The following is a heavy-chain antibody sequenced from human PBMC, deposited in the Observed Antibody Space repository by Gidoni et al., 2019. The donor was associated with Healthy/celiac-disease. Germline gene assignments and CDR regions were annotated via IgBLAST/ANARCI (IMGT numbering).Heavy chain of an antibody. J-gene: IGHJ3*02. CDR3: ARDRRYCSSTSCRVRAFDI. V-gene: IGHV4-4*02. D-gene: IGHD2-2*01. Sequence: VQLQESGPGLVKPSGTLSVTCAVSGGSISSSNWWSWVRQPPGKGLEWIGEIYHSGSTNYNPSLKSRVTISVDKSKNQFSLKLSSVTAADTAVYYCARDRRYCSSTSCRVRAFDIWGQGTMVTVSS. CDR2: IYHSGST. CDR1: GGSISSSNW.